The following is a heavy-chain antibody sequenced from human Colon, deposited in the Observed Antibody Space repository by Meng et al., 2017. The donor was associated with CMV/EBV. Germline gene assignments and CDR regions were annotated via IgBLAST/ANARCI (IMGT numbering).Heavy chain of an antibody. J-gene: IGHJ4*02. CDR3: AKRRGQLSGYDY. CDR2: IYWNDDR. D-gene: IGHD6-25*01. Sequence: SWVRQPPGKALEWLSLIYWNDDRRYSPSLKSRLTITRDRSKNQVVLRMTDMELADTATYYCAKRRGQLSGYDYWGQGLRVTVSS. V-gene: IGHV2-5*01.